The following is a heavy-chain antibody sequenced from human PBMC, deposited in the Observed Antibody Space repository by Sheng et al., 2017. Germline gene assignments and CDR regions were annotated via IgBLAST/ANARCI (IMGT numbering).Heavy chain of an antibody. J-gene: IGHJ3*01. CDR3: ARDSGLRLGALDV. CDR1: GYSFITYD. V-gene: IGHV1-18*01. Sequence: QVQLVQSGAELKQPGASVRVSCKASGYSFITYDISWVRQAPGHGLEWLGWISPYSGDTKYAQKFQGSVTMTTDTSTTTATMDLRNLRSDDTAVYYCARDSGLRLGALDVWGQGTMVTVFS. D-gene: IGHD3-16*01. CDR2: ISPYSGDT.